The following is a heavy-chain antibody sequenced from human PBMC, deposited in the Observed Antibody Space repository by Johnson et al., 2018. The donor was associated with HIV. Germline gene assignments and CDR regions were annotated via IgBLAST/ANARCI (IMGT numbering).Heavy chain of an antibody. Sequence: VQLVESGGGLVQPGRSLRLSCAASGFTFDDYAMHWVRQAPGKGLEWVSGISWNSGSIGYADSVKGRFTISRDNSKNTLYLQMGSLRAEDMAVYYCARGRGSSSADAFDIWGQGTMVTVSS. CDR2: ISWNSGSI. D-gene: IGHD6-6*01. CDR3: ARGRGSSSADAFDI. V-gene: IGHV3-9*03. J-gene: IGHJ3*02. CDR1: GFTFDDYA.